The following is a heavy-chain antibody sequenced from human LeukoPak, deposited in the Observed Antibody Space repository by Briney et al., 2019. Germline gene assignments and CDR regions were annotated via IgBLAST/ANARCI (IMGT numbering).Heavy chain of an antibody. J-gene: IGHJ3*02. CDR1: GFTFSSYA. CDR3: ARDPGSSLAFDI. Sequence: GGSLRLSCAASGFTFSSYAMSWVRQAPGKGLEWVAVISYDGSNKYYADSVKGRFTISRDNSKNTLYLQMNSLRAEDTAVYYCARDPGSSLAFDIWGQGTMVTVSS. D-gene: IGHD3-10*01. V-gene: IGHV3-30-3*01. CDR2: ISYDGSNK.